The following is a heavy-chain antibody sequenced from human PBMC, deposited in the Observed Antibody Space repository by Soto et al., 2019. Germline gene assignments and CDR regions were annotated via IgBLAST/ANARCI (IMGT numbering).Heavy chain of an antibody. D-gene: IGHD6-13*01. J-gene: IGHJ5*02. CDR2: ISSSGDYT. CDR3: ARETGYTTTWTNWFDP. CDR1: GFTFSSYT. V-gene: IGHV3-21*01. Sequence: PGGSLRLSCAASGFTFSSYTMNWVRQAPGKGLEWVSSISSSGDYTYYADSMKGRVTISRDNAKNSLYPRVTSLRAEDTAFYYCARETGYTTTWTNWFDPWGQGTLVTVSS.